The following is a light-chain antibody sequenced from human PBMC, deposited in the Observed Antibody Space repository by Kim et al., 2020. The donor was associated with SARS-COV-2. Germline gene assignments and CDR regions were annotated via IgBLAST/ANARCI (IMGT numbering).Light chain of an antibody. V-gene: IGKV1-5*01. CDR2: DAS. CDR1: QSIGDL. Sequence: DIQLTQSPSTLSASVGGTVTITCRASQSIGDLLAWYQEKPGKAPKLLIYDASRLESGVPSRFSGSGSGTEFTLTISSLQTDDFATYSCLQNKSYSLTFGGGTKVDIK. J-gene: IGKJ4*01. CDR3: LQNKSYSLT.